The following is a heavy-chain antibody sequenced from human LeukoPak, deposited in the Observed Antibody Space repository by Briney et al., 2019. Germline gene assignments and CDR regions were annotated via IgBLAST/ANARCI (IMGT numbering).Heavy chain of an antibody. CDR3: TRDHGLDV. V-gene: IGHV3-74*01. J-gene: IGHJ6*02. Sequence: PGGSLRLSCAASGFTFSSYWMSWVRHAPGKGLMWVSQINSDGSATSCADPVKGRCTISRDNAKNMLYLEMNSLRVEDTAVYFCTRDHGLDVWGQGTMVTVSS. CDR1: GFTFSSYW. CDR2: INSDGSAT.